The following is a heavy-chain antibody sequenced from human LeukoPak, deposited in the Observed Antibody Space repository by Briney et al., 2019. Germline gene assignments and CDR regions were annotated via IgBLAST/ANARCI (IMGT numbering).Heavy chain of an antibody. CDR1: GFTFSSYA. Sequence: GGSLRLSCAASGFTFSSYAMSWVRQAPGKGLEWVSAISGSGDSTYYGDSVKGRFTISRDNSKNALYLQMNSLRAEDTAVYYCAEVTDSSGWYVFDYWGQGTLVTVSS. D-gene: IGHD6-19*01. V-gene: IGHV3-23*01. CDR3: AEVTDSSGWYVFDY. J-gene: IGHJ4*02. CDR2: ISGSGDST.